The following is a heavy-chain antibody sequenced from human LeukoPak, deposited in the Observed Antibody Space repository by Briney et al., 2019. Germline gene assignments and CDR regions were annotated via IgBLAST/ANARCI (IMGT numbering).Heavy chain of an antibody. Sequence: ASVKVSCKASGYTFTSYDINWVRQAPGQGLEWMGWMNPNTGNTGYAQKFQGRVTITRNTSISTAYMELSSLRSEDTAVYYCARXFQYGSGSYYIAYYFXYXXQGTXXTVS. CDR3: ARXFQYGSGSYYIAYYFXY. J-gene: IGHJ4*02. CDR2: MNPNTGNT. D-gene: IGHD3-10*01. CDR1: GYTFTSYD. V-gene: IGHV1-8*03.